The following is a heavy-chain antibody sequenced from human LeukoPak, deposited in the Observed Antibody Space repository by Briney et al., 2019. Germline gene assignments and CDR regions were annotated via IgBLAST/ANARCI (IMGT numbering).Heavy chain of an antibody. CDR1: GGSVSSGSYY. Sequence: SEALSLTCTVSGGSVSSGSYYWSWIRQPPGKGLEWIGYIYYSGSTNYNPSLKSRVTISVDTSKNQFSLKLSSVTAADTAVYYCARVGATYDAFDIWGQGTMVTVSS. CDR2: IYYSGST. D-gene: IGHD1-26*01. J-gene: IGHJ3*02. CDR3: ARVGATYDAFDI. V-gene: IGHV4-61*01.